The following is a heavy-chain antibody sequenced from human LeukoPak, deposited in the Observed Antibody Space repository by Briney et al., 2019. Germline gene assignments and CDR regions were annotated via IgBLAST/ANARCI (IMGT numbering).Heavy chain of an antibody. V-gene: IGHV4-34*01. CDR1: GGSFSGYY. D-gene: IGHD1-26*01. CDR3: ARVDPSEKVGATTVRDYYYYYGMDV. J-gene: IGHJ6*02. Sequence: PSETLSLTCAVYGGSFSGYYWSWIRQPPGKGLEWIGEINHSGSTNYNPSLKSRVTISVDTSKNQFSLKLSSVTAADTAVYYCARVDPSEKVGATTVRDYYYYYGMDVWGQGTTVTVSS. CDR2: INHSGST.